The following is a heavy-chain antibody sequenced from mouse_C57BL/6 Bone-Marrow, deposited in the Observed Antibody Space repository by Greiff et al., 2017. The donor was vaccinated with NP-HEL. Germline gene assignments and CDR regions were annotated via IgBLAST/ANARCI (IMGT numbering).Heavy chain of an antibody. Sequence: EVQLVESGGGLVKPGGSLKLSCAASGFTFSDYGMHWVRQAPEKGLGWVAYISSGGSTIYYADTVKGRFTISRDNAKNTLFLQMTSLRSEDTAMYYCARPPYYGSPWGQGTSVTVSS. CDR3: ARPPYYGSP. D-gene: IGHD1-1*01. V-gene: IGHV5-17*01. CDR2: ISSGGSTI. CDR1: GFTFSDYG. J-gene: IGHJ4*01.